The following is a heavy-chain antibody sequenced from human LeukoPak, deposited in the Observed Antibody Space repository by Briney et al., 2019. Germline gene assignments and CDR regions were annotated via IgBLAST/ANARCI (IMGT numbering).Heavy chain of an antibody. J-gene: IGHJ4*02. Sequence: GRTLRLSCAASGFTFDDYAMHWVRHAPGKGLEWVSGISWNSGSIGYADSVKGRFTISRDNAKNSLYLQMNSLRAEDTAVYYCARPGYSGYESYIDYWGQGTLVTVSS. CDR3: ARPGYSGYESYIDY. CDR2: ISWNSGSI. V-gene: IGHV3-9*01. D-gene: IGHD5-12*01. CDR1: GFTFDDYA.